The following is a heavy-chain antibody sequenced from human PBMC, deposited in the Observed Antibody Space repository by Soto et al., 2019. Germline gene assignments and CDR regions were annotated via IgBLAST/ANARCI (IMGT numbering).Heavy chain of an antibody. J-gene: IGHJ6*02. D-gene: IGHD2-15*01. CDR1: GYSFTSYW. Sequence: PGESLKISCKGSGYSFTSYWISWVRQMPGKGLEWMGRIDPSDSYTNYSPSFQGHVTISADKSISTAYLQWSSLKASDTAMYYCAGTFYCSGGSCYSGDYYSYGTDAWGQGTTVPVS. CDR3: AGTFYCSGGSCYSGDYYSYGTDA. CDR2: IDPSDSYT. V-gene: IGHV5-10-1*01.